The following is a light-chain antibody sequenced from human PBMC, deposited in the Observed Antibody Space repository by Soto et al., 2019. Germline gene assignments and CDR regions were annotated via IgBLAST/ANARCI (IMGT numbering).Light chain of an antibody. J-gene: IGLJ2*01. V-gene: IGLV2-18*02. CDR3: SSYTSSNTVV. CDR2: EVT. Sequence: QSALTQPPSVSGSPGQSVTISCTGTSSDIGSYHRVSWYQQPPGTAPKLMIYEVTTRPSGVPDRFSGSKSGNTASLTISGLQAEDEADYYCSSYTSSNTVVFGGGTKVTVL. CDR1: SSDIGSYHR.